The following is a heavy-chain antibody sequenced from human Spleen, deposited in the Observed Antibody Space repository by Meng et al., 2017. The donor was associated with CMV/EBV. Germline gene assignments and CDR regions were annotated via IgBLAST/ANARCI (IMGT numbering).Heavy chain of an antibody. Sequence: GGSLRLSCAASGFSFTFTDYYMTWVRQAPGKGLEWVSSISGSGRTIYYTDSVKGRFTISRDNTKNLLFLQLNSLRADDTAVYYCARDSSRGAYYFDYWGQGTLVTVSS. D-gene: IGHD6-13*01. CDR3: ARDSSRGAYYFDY. CDR1: GFSFTFTDYY. V-gene: IGHV3-11*01. CDR2: ISGSGRTI. J-gene: IGHJ4*02.